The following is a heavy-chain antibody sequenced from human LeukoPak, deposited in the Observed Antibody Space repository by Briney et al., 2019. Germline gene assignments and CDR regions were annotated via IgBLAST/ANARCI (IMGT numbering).Heavy chain of an antibody. D-gene: IGHD3-10*01. CDR1: GFTFSSYS. CDR2: ISGSGGST. Sequence: GGSLRLSCAASGFTFSSYSMNWVRQAPGKGLEWVSAISGSGGSTYYADSVKGRFTISRDISKNTLYLQMNSLRADDTAVYYCAKVITLVRGAITDWGQGTLVTVSS. J-gene: IGHJ4*02. V-gene: IGHV3-23*01. CDR3: AKVITLVRGAITD.